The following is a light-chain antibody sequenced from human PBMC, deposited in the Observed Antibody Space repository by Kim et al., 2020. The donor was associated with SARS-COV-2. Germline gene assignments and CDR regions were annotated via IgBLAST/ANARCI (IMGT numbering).Light chain of an antibody. J-gene: IGLJ2*01. Sequence: QSVSTQPPSVSAAPGQRVTISRPGSTFNIGNKYVSWFQQLPGTAPKLLIYDNNKRPSGIPDRFSGSKSGASATLDITGRQIGDEADYYCGTWDSNLTAVVFAGGTQLTVL. V-gene: IGLV1-51*01. CDR1: TFNIGNKY. CDR3: GTWDSNLTAVV. CDR2: DNN.